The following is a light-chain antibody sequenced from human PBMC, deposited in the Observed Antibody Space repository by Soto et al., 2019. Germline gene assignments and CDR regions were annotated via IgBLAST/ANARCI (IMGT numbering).Light chain of an antibody. V-gene: IGKV1-5*03. J-gene: IGKJ3*01. CDR1: QGISSW. CDR3: QQYSSYPFT. Sequence: DIQMTQSPSTLSASLGDRVTITCRASQGISSWLAWYQQKPGKAPKVLIYKASSLEGGVPSRFSGSGSGTEFTLTISSLQPDDFASYYCQQYSSYPFTFGPGTKVDIK. CDR2: KAS.